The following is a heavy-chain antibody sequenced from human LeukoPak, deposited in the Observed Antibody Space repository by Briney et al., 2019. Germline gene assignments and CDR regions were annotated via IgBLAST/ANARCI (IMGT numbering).Heavy chain of an antibody. Sequence: PGGSLRLSCAASGFTFDDYAMHWVRQVPGKGLDWVAGISWNSGIIVYADSVKGRFTISRGSAKNSLYLQMNSLRPEDTALYYCAKVAAYSSGWYDSWGQGTLVTVSS. J-gene: IGHJ5*01. D-gene: IGHD6-19*01. CDR1: GFTFDDYA. CDR2: ISWNSGII. CDR3: AKVAAYSSGWYDS. V-gene: IGHV3-9*01.